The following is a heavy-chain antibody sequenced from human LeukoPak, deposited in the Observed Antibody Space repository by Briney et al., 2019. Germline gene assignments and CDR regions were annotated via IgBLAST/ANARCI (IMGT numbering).Heavy chain of an antibody. CDR3: AKAGGCSGGSCYFDY. D-gene: IGHD2-15*01. CDR2: ISWNSGSI. J-gene: IGHJ4*02. V-gene: IGHV3-9*01. Sequence: GGSLRLSCAASGFTFDDYAMHWVRQAPGKGLEWVSGISWNSGSIGYADSVKGRFTISRDNAKNSLYLQMNSLRAEDTALYYCAKAGGCSGGSCYFDYWGQGTLVTVSS. CDR1: GFTFDDYA.